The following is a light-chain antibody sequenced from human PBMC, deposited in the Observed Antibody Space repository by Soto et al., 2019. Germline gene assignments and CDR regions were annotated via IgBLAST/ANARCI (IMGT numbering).Light chain of an antibody. J-gene: IGKJ4*01. CDR1: QSVSSNY. V-gene: IGKV3-20*01. CDR3: QQYGSSLQRT. Sequence: EIVLTQSPGTLSLSPGERATLSCRASQSVSSNYLAWYQQKPGQAPRLLIYGASSRATGIPDGFSGSGSGTDFTLTISRLEPEDFAVYYCQQYGSSLQRTFGGGTKVEIK. CDR2: GAS.